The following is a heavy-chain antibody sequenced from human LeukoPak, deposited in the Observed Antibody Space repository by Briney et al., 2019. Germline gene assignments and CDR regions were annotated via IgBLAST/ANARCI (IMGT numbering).Heavy chain of an antibody. Sequence: ASVKVSCRASGYTFTSCGISWVRQAPGQGLEWMGWISAYNGNTNYAQTLQGRVTMTTDTSTSTAYMELRSLRSDDTAVYYCARRLRPYYFDYWGQGTLVTVSS. V-gene: IGHV1-18*01. D-gene: IGHD4-17*01. CDR1: GYTFTSCG. CDR2: ISAYNGNT. CDR3: ARRLRPYYFDY. J-gene: IGHJ4*02.